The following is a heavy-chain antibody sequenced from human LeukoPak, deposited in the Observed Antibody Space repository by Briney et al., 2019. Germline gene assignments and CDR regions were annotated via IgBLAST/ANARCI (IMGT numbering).Heavy chain of an antibody. CDR3: ARVRFEGNYGFYFDY. CDR2: IIPIFGTA. V-gene: IGHV1-69*05. Sequence: SVKVSCKASGGTFSSYAISWVRQAPGQGLEWIGGIIPIFGTANYAQKFQGRVTITTDESTSTVYMELSSLRSEDTAVYYCARVRFEGNYGFYFDYWGQGTLVTVSS. CDR1: GGTFSSYA. D-gene: IGHD1-7*01. J-gene: IGHJ4*02.